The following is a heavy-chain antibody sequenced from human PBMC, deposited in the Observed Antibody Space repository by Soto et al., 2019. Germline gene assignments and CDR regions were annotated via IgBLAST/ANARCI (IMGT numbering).Heavy chain of an antibody. J-gene: IGHJ6*02. CDR1: GFTFSSYS. CDR2: ISSSSSYI. V-gene: IGHV3-21*01. Sequence: GGSLRLSCAASGFTFSSYSMNWVRQAPGKGLEWVSSISSSSSYIYYADSVKGRFTISRDNAKNSLYLQMNSLRAEDTAVYYCASTNYDFWSGYYTGGGYYGMDVWGQGTTVTVSS. CDR3: ASTNYDFWSGYYTGGGYYGMDV. D-gene: IGHD3-3*01.